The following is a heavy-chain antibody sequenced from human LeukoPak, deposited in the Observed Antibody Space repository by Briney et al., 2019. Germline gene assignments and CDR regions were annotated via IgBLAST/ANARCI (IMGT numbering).Heavy chain of an antibody. CDR3: ARDRCSSTSCYNTPNWFDP. CDR1: GFTFSKYA. Sequence: QPGGSLRLSCVASGFTFSKYAMTWVRQAPGKGLEWVATITGSGETSYYADSAKGRFSISRDNAKNSVYLQMNSLRSEDTAFYHCARDRCSSTSCYNTPNWFDPWGQGTLVTVSS. CDR2: ITGSGETS. V-gene: IGHV3-23*01. J-gene: IGHJ5*02. D-gene: IGHD2-2*02.